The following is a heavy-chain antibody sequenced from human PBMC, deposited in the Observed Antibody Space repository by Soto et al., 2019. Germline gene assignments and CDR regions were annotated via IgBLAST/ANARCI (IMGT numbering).Heavy chain of an antibody. J-gene: IGHJ6*02. CDR3: ARVEWYYDFWSGYPLDGMDV. Sequence: GASVKVSCKASGYTFTGYYMHWVRQAPGQGLEWMGWINPNSGGTNYAQKFQGRVTMTRDTSISTAYMELSRLRSDDTAVYYCARVEWYYDFWSGYPLDGMDVWGQGTTVTVSS. CDR1: GYTFTGYY. D-gene: IGHD3-3*01. V-gene: IGHV1-2*02. CDR2: INPNSGGT.